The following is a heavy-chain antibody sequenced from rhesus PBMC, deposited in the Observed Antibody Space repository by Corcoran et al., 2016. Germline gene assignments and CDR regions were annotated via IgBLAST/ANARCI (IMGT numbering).Heavy chain of an antibody. CDR2: RSVSSGST. Sequence: QVQLQESGPGLVKPSETLSLTCAVSGGSVSSSNWWSWIRQPPGKGLEWIGYRSVSSGSTYYNPSLKGRVTSSTDTSKNQFSLKLSSGTAADTAVYDWARSPYDADWGQGVLVTVSS. D-gene: IGHD3-40*01. V-gene: IGHV4-65*01. CDR1: GGSVSSSNW. CDR3: ARSPYDAD. J-gene: IGHJ4*01.